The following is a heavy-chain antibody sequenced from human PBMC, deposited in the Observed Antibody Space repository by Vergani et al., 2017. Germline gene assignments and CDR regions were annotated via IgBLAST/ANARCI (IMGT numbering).Heavy chain of an antibody. Sequence: EVQLVESGGGLVQPGGSLRLSCSASGFTFSSYAMHWVRQAPGKGLENVSAISSNGGSTYYADSVKGRFTISRDNSKNTLYLQMSSLRAEDTAVYYCAREVRVYDYWGQGTLVTVSS. CDR3: AREVRVYDY. D-gene: IGHD5/OR15-5a*01. CDR1: GFTFSSYA. CDR2: ISSNGGST. J-gene: IGHJ4*02. V-gene: IGHV3-64D*06.